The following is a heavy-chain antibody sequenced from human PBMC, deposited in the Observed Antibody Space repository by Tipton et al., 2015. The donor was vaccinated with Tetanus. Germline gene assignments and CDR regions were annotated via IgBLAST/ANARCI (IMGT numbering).Heavy chain of an antibody. J-gene: IGHJ4*01. Sequence: SLRLSCVGSGFTFSNYWMDWVRQAPGKGLVWVSRIKSDGSIVSSADSLKGRFIICSDNAKNTLYLQMNSVRAEDTAAYCCARDKAEVATICPFDYWGPGTLVTASS. CDR2: IKSDGSIV. CDR1: GFTFSNYW. D-gene: IGHD5-24*01. V-gene: IGHV3-74*01. CDR3: ARDKAEVATICPFDY.